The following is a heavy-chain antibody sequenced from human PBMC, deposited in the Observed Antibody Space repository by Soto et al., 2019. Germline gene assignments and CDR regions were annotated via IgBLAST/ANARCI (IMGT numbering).Heavy chain of an antibody. CDR1: GFTFNSYW. V-gene: IGHV3-7*01. Sequence: GGSLRLSCVASGFTFNSYWMSWVRQAPGKGLEWVADIKEDGSAQYSVDSVKGRFAISRDNAKNSLYLQMNSLRDEDTAVYYCARGGNSGRPTMFYPYYYYYGMDVWGQGTTVTVSS. CDR3: ARGGNSGRPTMFYPYYYYYGMDV. J-gene: IGHJ6*02. D-gene: IGHD1-26*01. CDR2: IKEDGSAQ.